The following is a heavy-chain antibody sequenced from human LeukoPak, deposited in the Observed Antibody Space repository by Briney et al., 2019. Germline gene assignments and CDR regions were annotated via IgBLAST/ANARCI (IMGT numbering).Heavy chain of an antibody. CDR3: ARGPIAYCGGDCYNPFDY. CDR2: INHSGST. J-gene: IGHJ4*02. V-gene: IGHV4-34*01. D-gene: IGHD2-21*02. Sequence: SETLSLTCAVYGGSFSGYYWSWIRQPPGKGLEWIGEINHSGSTNYNPSLKSRVTISVDTSKNQFSLKLSSVTAADTAVYYCARGPIAYCGGDCYNPFDYWGQGTLVTASS. CDR1: GGSFSGYY.